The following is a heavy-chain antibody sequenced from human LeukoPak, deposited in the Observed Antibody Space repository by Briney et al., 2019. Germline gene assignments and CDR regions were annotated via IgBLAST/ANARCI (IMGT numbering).Heavy chain of an antibody. Sequence: SETLSLTCAVYGGSSSGYYWSWIRQPPGKGLEWIGEINHSGSTNYNPSLKSRVTISVDTSKNQFSLKLSSVTAADTAVYYCASRYSSSWYRFDYWGQGTLVTVSS. D-gene: IGHD6-13*01. J-gene: IGHJ4*02. V-gene: IGHV4-34*01. CDR3: ASRYSSSWYRFDY. CDR2: INHSGST. CDR1: GGSSSGYY.